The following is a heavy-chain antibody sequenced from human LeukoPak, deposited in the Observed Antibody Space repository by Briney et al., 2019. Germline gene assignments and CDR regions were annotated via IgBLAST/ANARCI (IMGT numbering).Heavy chain of an antibody. V-gene: IGHV4-59*01. CDR2: IYSSGST. CDR3: ARRYNWKSYYYMDV. D-gene: IGHD1-20*01. Sequence: PSETLSLTCSVSGGSISTYYWNWIRQPPGKGLEWIGYIYSSGSTNYNPSLKSRVTISVDTSKNQFSLKLSSVIAADTAVYYCARRYNWKSYYYMDVWGKGTTVTVSS. J-gene: IGHJ6*03. CDR1: GGSISTYY.